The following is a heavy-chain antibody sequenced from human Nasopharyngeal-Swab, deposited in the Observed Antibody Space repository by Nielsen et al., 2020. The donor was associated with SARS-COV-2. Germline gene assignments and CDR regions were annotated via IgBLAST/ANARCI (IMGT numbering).Heavy chain of an antibody. D-gene: IGHD2-2*01. CDR2: INHSGST. CDR1: GGSFSGSY. V-gene: IGHV4-34*01. CDR3: ARGLSGIVPAPILGLGPYYYYYYMDV. Sequence: SETLSLTCAVYGGSFSGSYWGWIRQPPGKGPEGIAEINHSGSTNYNPSLKSRVTLSVDTSMNQVSLEVSSVTAADTAVYYCARGLSGIVPAPILGLGPYYYYYYMDVWGKGTTVTVSS. J-gene: IGHJ6*03.